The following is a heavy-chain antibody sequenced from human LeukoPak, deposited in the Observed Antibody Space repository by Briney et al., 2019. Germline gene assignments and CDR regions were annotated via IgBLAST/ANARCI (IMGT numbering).Heavy chain of an antibody. J-gene: IGHJ3*02. Sequence: SETLSLTCTVSGGSISSYYWSWIRQPTGKGLEWIGYIYYSGSTNYNPSLKSRVTISVDTSKNQFSLKLSSVTAADTAVYYCARSRTVVIGAFDIWGQGTMVTVSS. V-gene: IGHV4-59*01. CDR1: GGSISSYY. CDR2: IYYSGST. D-gene: IGHD3-22*01. CDR3: ARSRTVVIGAFDI.